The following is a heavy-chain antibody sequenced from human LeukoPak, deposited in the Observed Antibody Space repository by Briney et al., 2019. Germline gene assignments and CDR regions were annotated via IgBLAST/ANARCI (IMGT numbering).Heavy chain of an antibody. V-gene: IGHV4-59*10. CDR3: AKGSGWYPN. Sequence: KPSETLSLNCSVYGASLSSDFWSWIRKPAGKGLDWIGRVHIGGMTDYNPSLQRRLTMSLDASTNQLSLKLNSVTAADTAVYYCAKGSGWYPNWGQGTLVTVSS. CDR1: GASLSSDF. CDR2: VHIGGMT. D-gene: IGHD6-19*01. J-gene: IGHJ4*02.